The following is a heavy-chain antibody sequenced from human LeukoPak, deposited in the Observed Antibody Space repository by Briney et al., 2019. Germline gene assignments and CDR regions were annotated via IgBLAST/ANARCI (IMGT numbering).Heavy chain of an antibody. D-gene: IGHD2-15*01. V-gene: IGHV1-18*01. CDR1: GFTYTNYG. CDR2: VSTYNGNA. CDR3: VRDGFCNRTACYDY. J-gene: IGHJ4*02. Sequence: ASVKVSCKASGFTYTNYGISWVRQAPGQGLEWMGWVSTYNGNAHSAQMLQGRVTMTTDTSTRTAYMELRSLRSDDTAVYFCVRDGFCNRTACYDYWGQGTLDTVSS.